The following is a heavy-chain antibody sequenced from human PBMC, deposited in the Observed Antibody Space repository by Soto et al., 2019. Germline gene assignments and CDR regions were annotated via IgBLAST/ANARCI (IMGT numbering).Heavy chain of an antibody. V-gene: IGHV3-21*01. CDR1: GFTFTTYG. CDR3: ARKGVSNLDY. D-gene: IGHD2-8*01. J-gene: IGHJ4*02. Sequence: GGSLRLSCAASGFTFTTYGMNCVRQAPGKGLEWVSFISSRTGSSKEYADSVRGRFTVSRDNAKNSVYLQMNSLRVEDTAVYYCARKGVSNLDYWGQGTLVTVSS. CDR2: ISSRTGSSK.